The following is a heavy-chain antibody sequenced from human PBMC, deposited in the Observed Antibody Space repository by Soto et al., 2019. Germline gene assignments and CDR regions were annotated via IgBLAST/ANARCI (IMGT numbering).Heavy chain of an antibody. CDR3: ARDHLVRGVIITIYYGMDV. Sequence: SVEVTCKASGYTFTGYYMHWVRQDPGQGLEWMGWINPNSGGTNYAQKFQGRVTMTRDTSISTAYMELSRLRSDDTAVYYCARDHLVRGVIITIYYGMDVWGQGTTVTV. CDR1: GYTFTGYY. V-gene: IGHV1-2*02. D-gene: IGHD3-10*01. J-gene: IGHJ6*02. CDR2: INPNSGGT.